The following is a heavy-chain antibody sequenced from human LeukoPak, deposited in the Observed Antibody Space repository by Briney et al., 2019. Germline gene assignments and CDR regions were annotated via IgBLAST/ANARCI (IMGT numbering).Heavy chain of an antibody. V-gene: IGHV3-23*01. D-gene: IGHD3-10*01. CDR2: ISGSGGST. J-gene: IGHJ4*02. Sequence: PGGSLRLSCAASGFTFSSYAMSWVRQAPGKGLEWVSAISGSGGSTYYADSVKGRFTISRDNSKNTLYLQMASLRDEDTAVYYCARDPDYYGSGTYFNHYFDYWGRGTLVTVSS. CDR1: GFTFSSYA. CDR3: ARDPDYYGSGTYFNHYFDY.